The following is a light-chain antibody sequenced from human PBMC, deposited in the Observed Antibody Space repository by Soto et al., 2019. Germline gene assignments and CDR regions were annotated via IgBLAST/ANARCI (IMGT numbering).Light chain of an antibody. J-gene: IGLJ1*01. CDR1: SSDVGGYNY. CDR3: SSYAGSSNV. V-gene: IGLV2-8*01. CDR2: EAN. Sequence: QAVLTQPPCSSGSPGLSVSITCPGTSSDVGGYNYVSWYPQHPGKAPKLMIYEANKRPSGVPDRFSGSKSGNTASLTVSGLQAEDEADYYCSSYAGSSNVFGTGTKVTVL.